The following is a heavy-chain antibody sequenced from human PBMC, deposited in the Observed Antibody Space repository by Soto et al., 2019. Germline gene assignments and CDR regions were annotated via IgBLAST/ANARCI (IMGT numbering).Heavy chain of an antibody. Sequence: QGKLVQSGPEVKKPGASVKVSCTASGYSFSGYDVTWVRQAPGQGLEWLGWVSTSIRSTMSAEKLQGRLTMTTDTSTTTVYMELRGLTSDDTAVYYCARDSGAALYGEDALDIWGQGTMVSVSS. CDR1: GYSFSGYD. D-gene: IGHD3-10*01. CDR3: ARDSGAALYGEDALDI. CDR2: VSTSIRST. V-gene: IGHV1-18*04. J-gene: IGHJ3*02.